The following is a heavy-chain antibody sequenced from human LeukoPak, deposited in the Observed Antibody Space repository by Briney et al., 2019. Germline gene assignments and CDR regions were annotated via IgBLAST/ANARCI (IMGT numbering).Heavy chain of an antibody. CDR3: ARPEGYCSSTSCHDAFDI. CDR2: ISSSGSTI. J-gene: IGHJ3*02. CDR1: RFTFSSYE. V-gene: IGHV3-48*03. Sequence: PGGSLRLSCAASRFTFSSYEMKWVRQAPGKRLEWVSYISSSGSTIYYADSVKGRFTISRDNAKNSLYLQMNMLRAEDTAVYYCARPEGYCSSTSCHDAFDIWSQGTMVTVSS. D-gene: IGHD2-2*01.